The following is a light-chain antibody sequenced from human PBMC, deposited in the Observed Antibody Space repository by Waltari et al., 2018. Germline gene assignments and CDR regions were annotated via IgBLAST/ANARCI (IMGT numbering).Light chain of an antibody. CDR2: EVN. V-gene: IGLV2-23*02. CDR1: GSDVGSYNL. Sequence: QSALTPPASVYGSPGQSITISSIGTGSDVGSYNLVSWYQQHPGKAPKLIIYEVNMRPSGVSDRFSGSKSGVTASLTISGLQAEDEAVYFCCSFATNSIVIFGGGTKLTVL. CDR3: CSFATNSIVI. J-gene: IGLJ2*01.